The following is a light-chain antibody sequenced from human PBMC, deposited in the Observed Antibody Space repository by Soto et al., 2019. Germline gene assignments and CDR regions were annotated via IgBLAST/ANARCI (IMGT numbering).Light chain of an antibody. CDR3: QQYNNWPLT. V-gene: IGKV3-15*01. Sequence: EIVMTQSPATMSVSPGERATLSCRASQSFSSNLAWYQQKPGQAPRLLIYGASTRAIGIPARFSGSGSGTEFTLTISSLQSEDFAVYYCQQYNNWPLTFGGGTKVETK. J-gene: IGKJ4*01. CDR1: QSFSSN. CDR2: GAS.